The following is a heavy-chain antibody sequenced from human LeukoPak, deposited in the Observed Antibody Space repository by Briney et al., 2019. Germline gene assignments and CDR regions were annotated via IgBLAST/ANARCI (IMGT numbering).Heavy chain of an antibody. D-gene: IGHD3-22*01. CDR1: GFTFSGYW. CDR2: IWYDGSTK. CDR3: ARDHYDSSEFDS. Sequence: GGSLRLSCAASGFTFSGYWMHWVRQAPGKGLDWVAIIWYDGSTKYYADSVKGRFTISRDNSKNTLYLQMNSLRDEDTAVYYCARDHYDSSEFDSWGQGTLVTVSS. J-gene: IGHJ4*02. V-gene: IGHV3-33*08.